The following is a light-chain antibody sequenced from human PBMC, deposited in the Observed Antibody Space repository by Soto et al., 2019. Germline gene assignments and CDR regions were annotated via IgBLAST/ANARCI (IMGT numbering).Light chain of an antibody. CDR2: EVT. V-gene: IGLV2-14*01. CDR1: SSDLGGYNY. Sequence: QSVLTQAAAVSGSPGQSITISCTGTSSDLGGYNYVSWYQQHPGKAPKLMIYEVTNRPSGVSNRFSGSKSGNTASLTISGLQAEDEADYYCSSYTISTTLVFGTGTKVTVL. J-gene: IGLJ1*01. CDR3: SSYTISTTLV.